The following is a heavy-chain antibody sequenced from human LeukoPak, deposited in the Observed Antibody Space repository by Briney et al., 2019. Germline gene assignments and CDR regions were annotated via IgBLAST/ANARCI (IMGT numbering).Heavy chain of an antibody. CDR2: IYHGGST. CDR3: ARPDFDEMASHPYDL. D-gene: IGHD5-24*01. Sequence: SETLSLTCTVSGYSISSGNYWGWIRPPPGKGLERIGNIYHGGSTHYNPSLKSRVTISVDTSKNHFSLKLTSVTAADTAVYYCARPDFDEMASHPYDLWGRGTLVTVSS. V-gene: IGHV4-38-2*02. CDR1: GYSISSGNY. J-gene: IGHJ2*01.